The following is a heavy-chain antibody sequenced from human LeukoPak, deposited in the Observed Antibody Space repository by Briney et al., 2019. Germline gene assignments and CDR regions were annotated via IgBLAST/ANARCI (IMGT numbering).Heavy chain of an antibody. J-gene: IGHJ3*02. V-gene: IGHV1-8*03. CDR2: MNPNSGNT. CDR3: ARGKGRFMEPDAFDI. CDR1: GYTFTSYD. D-gene: IGHD3-3*01. Sequence: GASAKVSCKASGYTFTSYDINWVRQATGRGLEWMGWMNPNSGNTGYAQKFQGRVTITRNTSISTAYMELSSLRSEDTAVYYCARGKGRFMEPDAFDIWGQGTMVTVSS.